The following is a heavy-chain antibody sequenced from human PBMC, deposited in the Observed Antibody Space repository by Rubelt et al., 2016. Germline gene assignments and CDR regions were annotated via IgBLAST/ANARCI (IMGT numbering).Heavy chain of an antibody. CDR3: ARGTAARRLARFDY. V-gene: IGHV4-4*02. CDR1: GGSISSSNW. J-gene: IGHJ4*02. Sequence: QVQLQESGPGLVKPSGTLSLTCAVSGGSISSSNWWSWVRQPPGKGLEWIGEIYHSGSTDYNPSLKRRVTISVEQSTDEFSLKLSSVSAADTAVYYCARGTAARRLARFDYWGQGTLVTVSS. CDR2: IYHSGST. D-gene: IGHD2-2*01.